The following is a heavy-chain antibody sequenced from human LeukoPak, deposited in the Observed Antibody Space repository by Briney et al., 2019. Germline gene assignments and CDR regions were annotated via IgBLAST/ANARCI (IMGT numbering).Heavy chain of an antibody. J-gene: IGHJ4*02. D-gene: IGHD2-2*01. CDR3: ARDRCSSTSCFYDY. Sequence: GGSLRLSCAASGFTSSHYWMTWVRQAPGKGLEWVANIKQDGSEQYYVDSVKGRFTISRDNAKNSLYLQMNSLRVEDTAVYYCARDRCSSTSCFYDYWGQGTLVTVSS. CDR1: GFTSSHYW. V-gene: IGHV3-7*01. CDR2: IKQDGSEQ.